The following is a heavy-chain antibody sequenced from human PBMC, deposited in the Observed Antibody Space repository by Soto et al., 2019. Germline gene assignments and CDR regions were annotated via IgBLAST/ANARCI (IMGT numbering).Heavy chain of an antibody. CDR3: ARGKQYYDFWSGYPYYFDY. Sequence: ASVKVSCKASGYTFTSYDINWVRQATGQGLEWMGWMNPNSGNTGYAQKFQGRVTMTRNTSISTAYMELSSLRSEDTAVYYCARGKQYYDFWSGYPYYFDYWGQGTLVTVSS. J-gene: IGHJ4*02. V-gene: IGHV1-8*01. CDR1: GYTFTSYD. D-gene: IGHD3-3*01. CDR2: MNPNSGNT.